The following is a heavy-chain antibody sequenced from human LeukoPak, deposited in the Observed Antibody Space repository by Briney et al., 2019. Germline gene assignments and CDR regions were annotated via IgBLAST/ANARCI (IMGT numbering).Heavy chain of an antibody. Sequence: SETLSLTCTVSGGSISSYYRSWIRQPPGKGLEWIGYMYYSGTINYNPSLKSRVTISVDTSKNQFSLKLSSVTAADTAMYYCARAWATDYFDYWGQGTLVTVSS. V-gene: IGHV4-59*01. CDR3: ARAWATDYFDY. CDR2: MYYSGTI. J-gene: IGHJ4*02. CDR1: GGSISSYY.